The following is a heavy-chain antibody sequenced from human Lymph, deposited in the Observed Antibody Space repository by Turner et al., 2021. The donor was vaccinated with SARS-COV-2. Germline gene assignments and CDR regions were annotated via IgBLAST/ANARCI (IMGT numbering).Heavy chain of an antibody. J-gene: IGHJ6*02. CDR1: GYTFTSYD. CDR3: ARGRYSGGGMDV. Sequence: QVQLVQSGAEVKKPGASVKVSCKAPGYTFTSYDINWVRQATGQGLEWRGWMNPNSGNTGYEKKFQGRVTMTRNTSISTAYMELSSLRSEDTAVYYCARGRYSGGGMDVWGQGTTVTVSS. V-gene: IGHV1-8*02. CDR2: MNPNSGNT. D-gene: IGHD1-26*01.